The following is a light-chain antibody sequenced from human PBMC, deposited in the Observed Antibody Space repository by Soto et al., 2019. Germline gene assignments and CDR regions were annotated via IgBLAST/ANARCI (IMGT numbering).Light chain of an antibody. J-gene: IGKJ5*01. Sequence: DIHLTQTPSTLSASLGDEVTITCRASQTISRGLAWYQQKPGRAPKLLIYDASTLESGVPSRFSGSGSETEFTLTISRLQPDDFATYFCHSRAFGQGTRLEIK. CDR2: DAS. CDR1: QTISRG. CDR3: HSRA. V-gene: IGKV1-5*01.